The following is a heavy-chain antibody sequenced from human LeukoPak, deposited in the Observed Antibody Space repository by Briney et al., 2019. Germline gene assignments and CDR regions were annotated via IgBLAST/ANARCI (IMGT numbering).Heavy chain of an antibody. CDR2: IIAIFGTA. J-gene: IGHJ3*02. D-gene: IGHD2-2*01. CDR1: GGTFSSYA. Sequence: SVKVSCKASGGTFSSYAISWVRQAPGQGLEWMGGIIAIFGTANYAQKFQDRVTITADESRSTGYMELSSLRSEDTAVYYCARAGYCSSTSCIPDAFDIWGQGIMVTVSS. CDR3: ARAGYCSSTSCIPDAFDI. V-gene: IGHV1-69*13.